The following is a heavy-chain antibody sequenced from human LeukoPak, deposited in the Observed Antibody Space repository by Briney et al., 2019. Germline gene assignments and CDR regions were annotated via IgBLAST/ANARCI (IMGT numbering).Heavy chain of an antibody. V-gene: IGHV3-30*18. CDR2: ISYDGSNK. J-gene: IGHJ6*02. Sequence: GGSLRLSCAASGFTFSSYGMHWVRQAPGKGLEWVAVISYDGSNKYYADSVKSRFTISRDNSKNTLYLQMNSLRAEDTAVYYCAKDGEYCSGGSCSTNLPGYYYGMDVWGQGTTVTVSS. CDR1: GFTFSSYG. D-gene: IGHD2-15*01. CDR3: AKDGEYCSGGSCSTNLPGYYYGMDV.